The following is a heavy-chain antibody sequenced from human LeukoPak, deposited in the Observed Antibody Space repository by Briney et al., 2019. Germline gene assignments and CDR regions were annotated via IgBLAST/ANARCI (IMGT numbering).Heavy chain of an antibody. D-gene: IGHD6-13*01. CDR3: AKAHSSSWFGWFDP. CDR1: GFTFSSYG. CDR2: ISGSGGST. J-gene: IGHJ5*02. V-gene: IGHV3-23*01. Sequence: GGSLRLSCAASGFTFSSYGMSWVRQAPGKGLEWVSAISGSGGSTYYADSMKGRFTISRDNSKNTLYLQMNSLRAEDTAVYYCAKAHSSSWFGWFDPWGQGTLVTVSS.